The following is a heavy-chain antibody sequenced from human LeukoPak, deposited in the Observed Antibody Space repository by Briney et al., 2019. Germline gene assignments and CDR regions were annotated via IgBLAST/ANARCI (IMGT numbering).Heavy chain of an antibody. D-gene: IGHD3-22*01. CDR3: ARKYYYDSSAWYYFDY. Sequence: GGSLRLSCAASGFTFSSYAMSWVRQAPGKGLEWVSAISGSGGSTYYADSVKGRFTISRDNSKNTLYLQMNSLRAEDTAVYYCARKYYYDSSAWYYFDYWGQGTLVTVSS. V-gene: IGHV3-23*01. CDR1: GFTFSSYA. J-gene: IGHJ4*02. CDR2: ISGSGGST.